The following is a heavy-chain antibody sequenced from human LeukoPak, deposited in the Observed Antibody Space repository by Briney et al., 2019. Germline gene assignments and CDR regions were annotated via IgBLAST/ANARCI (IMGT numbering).Heavy chain of an antibody. CDR1: GXXXXXYX. CDR3: ARLITDYGNFDY. V-gene: IGHV3-21*01. J-gene: IGHJ4*02. D-gene: IGHD3-22*01. CDR2: ISSSGSXX. Sequence: GGSLRLSCAXXGXXXXXYXXXXXXXAPGXGLEWVSSISSSGSXXXYADSVKGRFTISRDNAKNSLYLQMNSLRAEDTAVYYCARLITDYGNFDYWGQGTLVTVSS.